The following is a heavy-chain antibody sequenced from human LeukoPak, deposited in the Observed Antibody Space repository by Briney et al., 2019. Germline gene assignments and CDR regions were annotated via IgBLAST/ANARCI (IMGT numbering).Heavy chain of an antibody. Sequence: SVKVSCKASGGTLSSYAISWVRQAPGQGLEWMGGIIPIFGTANYAQKFQGRVTITADESTSTAYMELSSLRSEDTAVYYCARAITIFGVVITPLSYGMDVWGQGTTVTVSS. CDR3: ARAITIFGVVITPLSYGMDV. CDR2: IIPIFGTA. J-gene: IGHJ6*02. CDR1: GGTLSSYA. D-gene: IGHD3-3*01. V-gene: IGHV1-69*13.